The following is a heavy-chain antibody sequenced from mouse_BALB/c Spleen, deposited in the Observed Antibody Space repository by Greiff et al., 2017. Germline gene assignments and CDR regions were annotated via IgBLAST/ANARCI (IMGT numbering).Heavy chain of an antibody. Sequence: EVQLQESGPGLVKPSQSLSLTCIVTGYSITSDYAWNWIRQFPGNKLEWMGYISYSGSTSYNPSLKSRISITRDTSKNQFFLQLNSVTTEDTATYYCARGGEYDYEVAYWGQGTLVTVSA. V-gene: IGHV3-2*02. CDR2: ISYSGST. CDR1: GYSITSDYA. D-gene: IGHD2-4*01. J-gene: IGHJ3*01. CDR3: ARGGEYDYEVAY.